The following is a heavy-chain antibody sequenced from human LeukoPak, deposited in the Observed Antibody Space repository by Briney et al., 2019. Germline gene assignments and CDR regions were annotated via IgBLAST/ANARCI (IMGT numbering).Heavy chain of an antibody. J-gene: IGHJ6*03. CDR3: ARADDGPFGYYMDV. CDR2: ISAYNGNT. CDR1: GYTFTSYG. Sequence: GASVKVSCKASGYTFTSYGISLVRHAPGQGLEWMGWISAYNGNTNYAQKLQGRVTMTTDTSTSTAYMELRSLRSDDTAVYYCARADDGPFGYYMDVWGKGTTVTVSS. V-gene: IGHV1-18*01. D-gene: IGHD5-24*01.